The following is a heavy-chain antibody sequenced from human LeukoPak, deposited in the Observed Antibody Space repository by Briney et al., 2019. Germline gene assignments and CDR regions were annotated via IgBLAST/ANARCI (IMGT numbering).Heavy chain of an antibody. CDR3: ARGAPYCSPTSCIGLDY. CDR2: IKPDGGEK. CDR1: ALTFSDYW. Sequence: GGSLRLSCAASALTFSDYWITWVRQAPGKGREWVANIKPDGGEKYYVDSVKGRFTISRDNAKNSLYLQLNSLRAEDTAVYYCARGAPYCSPTSCIGLDYWGQGTLVAVSS. D-gene: IGHD2-2*01. J-gene: IGHJ4*02. V-gene: IGHV3-7*01.